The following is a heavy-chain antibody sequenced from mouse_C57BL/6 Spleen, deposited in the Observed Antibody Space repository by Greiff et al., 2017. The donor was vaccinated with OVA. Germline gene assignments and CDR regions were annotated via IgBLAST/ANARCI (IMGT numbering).Heavy chain of an antibody. D-gene: IGHD1-1*01. CDR3: ARGTTVVDWYFDV. Sequence: QVQLQQSGAELVRPGTSVKMSCKASGYTFTNYWIGWAKQRPGHGLEWIGDIYPGGGYTNYNEKIKGKATLTADKSSSTAYMQFSSLTSEDSAIYYCARGTTVVDWYFDVWGTGTTVTVSS. V-gene: IGHV1-63*01. J-gene: IGHJ1*03. CDR1: GYTFTNYW. CDR2: IYPGGGYT.